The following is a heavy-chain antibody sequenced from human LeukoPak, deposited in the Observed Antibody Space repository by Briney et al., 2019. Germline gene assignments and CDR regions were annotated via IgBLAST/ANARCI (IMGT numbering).Heavy chain of an antibody. Sequence: GASVKVSCKASGYTFSAYYIQWVRQAPGQGLEWMGWINPNSGGTNYAQKFQGWVTMTTDTSTSTAYMELRRLRSDDTAVYYCARFASVAHFDNWGQGTLVPVS. J-gene: IGHJ4*02. CDR2: INPNSGGT. CDR3: ARFASVAHFDN. V-gene: IGHV1-2*04. D-gene: IGHD5-12*01. CDR1: GYTFSAYY.